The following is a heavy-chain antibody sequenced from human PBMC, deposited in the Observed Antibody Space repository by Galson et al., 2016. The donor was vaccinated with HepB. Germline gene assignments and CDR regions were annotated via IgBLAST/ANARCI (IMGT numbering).Heavy chain of an antibody. CDR3: AGRAEMADDFRYYYFDL. CDR1: GYRFSSYW. D-gene: IGHD5-24*01. CDR2: IYPGDSDT. J-gene: IGHJ2*01. V-gene: IGHV5-51*01. Sequence: QSGAEVKKPGESLKISCKGSGYRFSSYWIGWVRQMPGKGLEWMGIIYPGDSDTRYRPSFQGQVTISVDKSISTAYLQWSSLKASDTAMYYCAGRAEMADDFRYYYFDLRGRSTRVTVSS.